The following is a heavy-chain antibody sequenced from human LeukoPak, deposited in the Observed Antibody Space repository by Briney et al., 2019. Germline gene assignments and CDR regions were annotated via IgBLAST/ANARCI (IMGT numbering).Heavy chain of an antibody. CDR3: ASSRSGGFWSGYSSYNWFDP. Sequence: PSETLSLTCTVSGGSISSYYWSWIRQPPGKGLEWIGYIYYRGSTNYNPSLKSRVTISVDTSKNQFSLKLSSVTAADTAVYYCASSRSGGFWSGYSSYNWFDPWGQGTLVTVSS. V-gene: IGHV4-59*01. J-gene: IGHJ5*02. CDR1: GGSISSYY. D-gene: IGHD3-3*01. CDR2: IYYRGST.